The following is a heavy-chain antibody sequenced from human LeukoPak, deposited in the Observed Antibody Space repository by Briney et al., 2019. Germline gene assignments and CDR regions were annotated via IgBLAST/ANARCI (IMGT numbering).Heavy chain of an antibody. V-gene: IGHV1-46*01. D-gene: IGHD4-17*01. Sequence: ASVKVSCKASGYTFTSYYMHWVRQAPGQGLEWMGIINPSGGSTSYAQKFQGRVTMTRDTSTSTVYMELSSLGSEDTAVYYCARVPALYGDYYYGMDVWGKGTTVTVSS. CDR3: ARVPALYGDYYYGMDV. CDR1: GYTFTSYY. CDR2: INPSGGST. J-gene: IGHJ6*04.